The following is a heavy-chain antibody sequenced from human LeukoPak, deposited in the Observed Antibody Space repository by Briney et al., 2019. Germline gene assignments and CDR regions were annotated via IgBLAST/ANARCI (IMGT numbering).Heavy chain of an antibody. J-gene: IGHJ6*03. V-gene: IGHV3-21*04. CDR3: ARTGGYYYYYMDV. CDR1: GFTFSSYS. Sequence: PGGSLRLSCAASGFTFSSYSMNWVRQAPGKGLEWVSSITSSSTYIYYADSVKGRFTISRDNAKNSLYLQMNSLRTEDTALYYCARTGGYYYYYMDVWGKGTTVTVSS. D-gene: IGHD2-15*01. CDR2: ITSSSTYI.